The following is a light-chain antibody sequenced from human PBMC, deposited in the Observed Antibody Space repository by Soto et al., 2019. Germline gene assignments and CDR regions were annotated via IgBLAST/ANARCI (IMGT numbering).Light chain of an antibody. J-gene: IGKJ4*01. V-gene: IGKV1-12*01. Sequence: DLQMTQSPSSVSASVGDRVTITCRASQGISSWLAWYQQRPGEAPKVLIFAASSLQSGVPSRFSASVSETDFTPTITSLQPEDSATYYCQQANLFPLTFGGGTKVEIK. CDR3: QQANLFPLT. CDR2: AAS. CDR1: QGISSW.